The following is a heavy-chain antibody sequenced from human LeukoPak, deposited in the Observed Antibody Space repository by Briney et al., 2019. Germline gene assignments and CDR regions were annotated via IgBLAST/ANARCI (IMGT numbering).Heavy chain of an antibody. J-gene: IGHJ4*02. CDR3: ARGDAFSGDH. V-gene: IGHV3-7*04. CDR2: IHPEGNEK. CDR1: GFSFTNFW. Sequence: GGSLRLSXAVSGFSFTNFWMSWARQAPGRGLEWVANIHPEGNEKYHVESVKGRFTISRDNTKNLLFLQMNGLRVEDTAVYYCARGDAFSGDHWGQGTLVTVSS.